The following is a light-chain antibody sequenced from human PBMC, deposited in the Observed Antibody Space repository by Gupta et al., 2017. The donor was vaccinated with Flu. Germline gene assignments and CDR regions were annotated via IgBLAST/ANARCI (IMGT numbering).Light chain of an antibody. J-gene: IGLJ3*02. Sequence: VTISWPGSSRDVGCGDHVAWDQQPPTTARILMIYEVSKRTSGVTGRFSGSKSGNTASLTISGLQPEDDADYYCCSHAGSSTWVFGGGTKVTVL. CDR3: CSHAGSSTWV. V-gene: IGLV2-23*02. CDR2: EVS. CDR1: SRDVGCGDH.